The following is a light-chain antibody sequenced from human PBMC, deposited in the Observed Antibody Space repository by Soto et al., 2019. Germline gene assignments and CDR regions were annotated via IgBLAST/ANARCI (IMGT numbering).Light chain of an antibody. CDR3: QQYNNWPPIT. CDR2: GAS. V-gene: IGKV3-15*01. CDR1: QSVAGSY. J-gene: IGKJ5*01. Sequence: IVLTQSPGTLSLSPGERATLSCRASQSVAGSYLAWYQKKPGQAPRLLIYGASTRATGIPARFSGSGSGTEFTLTISSLQSEDFAAYYCQQYNNWPPITFGQGTRLEIK.